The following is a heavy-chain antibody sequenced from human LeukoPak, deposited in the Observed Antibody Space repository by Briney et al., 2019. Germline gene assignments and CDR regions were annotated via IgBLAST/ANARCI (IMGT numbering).Heavy chain of an antibody. D-gene: IGHD1-7*01. CDR1: GYSISSGYY. Sequence: SETLSLTCAVSGYSISSGYYWAWIRQPPGKGLGWIGSIYHSGSTYYNPSLKSRVTISVDTSKNQFSPRLSSVTAADTAMYYCARSISTTGTDYWGQGTLVTVSS. J-gene: IGHJ4*02. V-gene: IGHV4-38-2*01. CDR3: ARSISTTGTDY. CDR2: IYHSGST.